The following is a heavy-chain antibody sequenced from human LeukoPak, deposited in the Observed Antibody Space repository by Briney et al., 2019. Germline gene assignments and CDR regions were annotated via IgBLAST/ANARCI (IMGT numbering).Heavy chain of an antibody. J-gene: IGHJ4*02. CDR1: GFTFDDYA. V-gene: IGHV3-9*03. Sequence: PGGSLRLSCAASGFTFDDYAMHWVRQAPGKGLEWVSGISWNSGSIGYADSVKGRFTISRDNAKNSLYLQMNSLRAEDMALYYCAKDIGGHYGSGSDYWGQGTLVTVSS. CDR2: ISWNSGSI. D-gene: IGHD3-10*01. CDR3: AKDIGGHYGSGSDY.